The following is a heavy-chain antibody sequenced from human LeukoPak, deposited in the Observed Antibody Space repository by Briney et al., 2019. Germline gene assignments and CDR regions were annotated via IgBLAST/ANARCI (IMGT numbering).Heavy chain of an antibody. CDR2: IYYSGST. CDR1: GGSISSYY. J-gene: IGHJ4*02. Sequence: KPSETLSLTCTVSGGSISSYYWSWIRQPPGKGLEWIGYIYYSGSTNYNPPLKSRVTISVDTSKNQFSLKLSSVTAADTAVYYCARGPDGYSPDYWGQGTLVTVSS. CDR3: ARGPDGYSPDY. V-gene: IGHV4-59*01. D-gene: IGHD3-22*01.